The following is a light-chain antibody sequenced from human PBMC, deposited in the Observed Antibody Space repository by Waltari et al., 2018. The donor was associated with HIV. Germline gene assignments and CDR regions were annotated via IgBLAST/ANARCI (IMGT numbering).Light chain of an antibody. Sequence: QSALTQPRSVSGSPGQSVTISCTGTSSDVGGYNYVSWYQQHPGKAPKLMIYDVSKRPSGGPDRFSGSKSGNTASLTIYGLQAEDEADYYCCSYAGSYTLRVFGGGTKLTVL. CDR3: CSYAGSYTLRV. CDR1: SSDVGGYNY. J-gene: IGLJ3*02. CDR2: DVS. V-gene: IGLV2-11*01.